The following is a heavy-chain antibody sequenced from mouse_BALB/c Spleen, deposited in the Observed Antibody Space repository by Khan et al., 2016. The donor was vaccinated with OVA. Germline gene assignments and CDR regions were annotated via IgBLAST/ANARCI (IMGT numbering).Heavy chain of an antibody. D-gene: IGHD1-1*01. V-gene: IGHV1S41*01. CDR2: IGPGSSNT. CDR1: GYTFTSYW. CDR3: ARGSYYGRSCYAMDY. Sequence: DLVKPGASVKLSCKASGYTFTSYWINWIKQRPGQGLEWIGRIGPGSSNTYYNEMFKGKATLTVDTSSSTAYIQLSSLSSEDSAVYFCARGSYYGRSCYAMDYWGQGTSVTVSS. J-gene: IGHJ4*01.